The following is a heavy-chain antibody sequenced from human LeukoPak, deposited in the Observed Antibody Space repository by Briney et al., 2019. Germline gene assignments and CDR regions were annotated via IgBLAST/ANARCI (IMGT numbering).Heavy chain of an antibody. CDR3: ARGGYSSSWYDAFDI. CDR2: IYYSGST. J-gene: IGHJ3*02. V-gene: IGHV4-31*03. Sequence: SQTLYLTCTVSGGSISSDGYYWSWIRQHPGKGLEWIGYIYYSGSTYYNPSLKSRVTISVDTSKNQFSLKLSSVTAADTAVYYCARGGYSSSWYDAFDIWGQGTMDTVSS. D-gene: IGHD6-13*01. CDR1: GGSISSDGYY.